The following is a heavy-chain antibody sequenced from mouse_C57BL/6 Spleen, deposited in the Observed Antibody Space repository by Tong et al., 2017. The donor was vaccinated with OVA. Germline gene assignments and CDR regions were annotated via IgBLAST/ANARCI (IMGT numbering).Heavy chain of an antibody. D-gene: IGHD4-1*01. CDR2: ISSGSSTI. CDR3: ARSAGTYFDY. V-gene: IGHV5-17*02. Sequence: DVQPVESGGGLVQPGGSRKLSCAASGFTFSSFGMHWVRPAPEKGLEWVAYISSGSSTIYYADTVKGRFTISRDNPKNTLFLQMTSLRSEDTAMYYCARSAGTYFDYWGQGTTLTVSS. CDR1: GFTFSSFG. J-gene: IGHJ2*01.